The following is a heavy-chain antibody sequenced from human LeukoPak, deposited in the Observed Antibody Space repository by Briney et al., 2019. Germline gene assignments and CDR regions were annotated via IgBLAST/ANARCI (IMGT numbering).Heavy chain of an antibody. CDR1: GFTFSSHG. J-gene: IGHJ6*02. D-gene: IGHD5-24*01. CDR3: AGGATSWYGMAV. V-gene: IGHV3-33*01. CDR2: IWYDGGKK. Sequence: GGSLRLSCAAPGFTFSSHGMHWVRQAPGKGLEWVAAIWYDGGKKYYAAPVKGRHTTSRDNSKKTRFLQRNSLRAEDTAVYYCAGGATSWYGMAVGGQGPTFTVSS.